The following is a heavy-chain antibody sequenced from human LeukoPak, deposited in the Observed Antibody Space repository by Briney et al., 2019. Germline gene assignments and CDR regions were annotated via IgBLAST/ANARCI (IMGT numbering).Heavy chain of an antibody. CDR1: GGSFSGYY. CDR3: ARVGTTVTVDY. V-gene: IGHV4-59*10. J-gene: IGHJ4*02. CDR2: IYTSGST. D-gene: IGHD4-17*01. Sequence: SETLSLTCAVYGGSFSGYYWSWIRQPPGKGLEWIGRIYTSGSTNYNPSLKSRVTMSVDTSKNQFSLKLSSVTAADTAVYYCARVGTTVTVDYWGQGTLVTVSS.